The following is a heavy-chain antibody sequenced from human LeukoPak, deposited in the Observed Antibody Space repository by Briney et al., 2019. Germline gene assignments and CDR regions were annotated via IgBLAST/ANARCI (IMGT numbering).Heavy chain of an antibody. J-gene: IGHJ5*02. CDR2: IYPGDSDT. V-gene: IGHV5-51*01. Sequence: GESLKISCKGSGYSFTSYWIAWVRQMPGKGLEWMGIIYPGDSDTRYSPSFQGQVTISADKSISTAYLQWSSLKASDTAMYYCARGDGYNYWPRYWFDPWGQGTLVTVSS. CDR3: ARGDGYNYWPRYWFDP. CDR1: GYSFTSYW. D-gene: IGHD5-24*01.